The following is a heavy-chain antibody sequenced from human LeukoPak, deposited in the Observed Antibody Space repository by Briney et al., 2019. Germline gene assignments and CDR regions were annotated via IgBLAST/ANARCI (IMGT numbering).Heavy chain of an antibody. V-gene: IGHV7-4-1*02. CDR3: ARARIIALRGITNMGFDP. CDR2: INTDTGNS. D-gene: IGHD3-10*01. CDR1: GYTFTSYA. J-gene: IGHJ5*02. Sequence: ASVKVPCKASGYTFTSYAINWVRQAPGQGLEWMGWINTDTGNSTFAQDFAGRFVFSLDTSVSTAYLQINNLKAEDTAVYYCARARIIALRGITNMGFDPWGQGTLVTVSS.